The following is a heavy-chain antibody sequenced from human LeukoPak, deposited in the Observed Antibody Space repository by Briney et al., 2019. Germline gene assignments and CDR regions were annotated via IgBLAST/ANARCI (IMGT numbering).Heavy chain of an antibody. J-gene: IGHJ6*03. Sequence: PSVNVSCKSAGYTFTIYNINWVRQANGQGLGWMGGMNPNSGNTSYAQKFQGRVTISRNTSISTAYMELSSLSSEDTAVYYCARGVSSVVRGVSLGDYYYYMDVGGKGTTVTVSS. V-gene: IGHV1-8*03. D-gene: IGHD3-10*01. CDR2: MNPNSGNT. CDR3: ARGVSSVVRGVSLGDYYYYMDV. CDR1: GYTFTIYN.